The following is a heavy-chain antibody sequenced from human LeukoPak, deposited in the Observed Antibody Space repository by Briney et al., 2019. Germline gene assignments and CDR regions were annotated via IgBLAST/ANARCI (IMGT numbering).Heavy chain of an antibody. V-gene: IGHV4-31*03. CDR1: GGSISSGGYY. Sequence: SETLSLTCTVSGGSISSGGYYWSWIRQHPGKGLEWIGYIYYSGSTYYNPSLKSRVTISVDTSKNQFSLKLSSVTAADTAVYYCARITMVRGVTTFDYWGQGTLVIVSS. D-gene: IGHD3-10*01. CDR2: IYYSGST. J-gene: IGHJ4*02. CDR3: ARITMVRGVTTFDY.